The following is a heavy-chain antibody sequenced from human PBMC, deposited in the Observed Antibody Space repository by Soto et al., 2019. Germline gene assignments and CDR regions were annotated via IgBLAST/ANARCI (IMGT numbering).Heavy chain of an antibody. V-gene: IGHV3-30-3*01. D-gene: IGHD3-22*01. CDR3: VRDQDFHYDSSGVLDY. Sequence: GGSLRLSCTASGFTFSRYGLHWVRQAPGKGLEWVAVISYDGSNENYGDSVKGRFTISRDNSRNTLFLQVNSLRPEDTAVYYCVRDQDFHYDSSGVLDYWGQGSLFTVSS. CDR2: ISYDGSNE. CDR1: GFTFSRYG. J-gene: IGHJ4*02.